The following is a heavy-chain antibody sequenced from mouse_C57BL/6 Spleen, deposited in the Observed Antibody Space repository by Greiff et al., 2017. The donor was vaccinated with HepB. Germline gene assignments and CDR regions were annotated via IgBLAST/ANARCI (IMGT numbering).Heavy chain of an antibody. J-gene: IGHJ3*01. V-gene: IGHV1-50*01. D-gene: IGHD2-14*01. CDR1: GYTFTSYW. CDR2: IDPSDSYT. CDR3: ARIGGRSFAY. Sequence: VQLQQPGAELVKPGASVKLSCKASGYTFTSYWMQWVKQRPGQGLEWIGEIDPSDSYTNYNQKFKGKATLTVDTSSSTAYMQLSSLTSEDSAVYYCARIGGRSFAYWGQGTLVTVSA.